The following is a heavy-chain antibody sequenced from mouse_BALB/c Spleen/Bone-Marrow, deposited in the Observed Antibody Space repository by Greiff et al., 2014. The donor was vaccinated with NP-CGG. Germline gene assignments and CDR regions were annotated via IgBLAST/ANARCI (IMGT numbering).Heavy chain of an antibody. CDR2: INPYNGGT. V-gene: IGHV1-18*01. Sequence: VQLQQPGPELVKPGASMKISCKASGYSFTGYTMNWVKQSHGKNLEWIGLINPYNGGTSCNQKFKGKATLTVDKSPSTAYMELLSLTSEDSAVYYCAREEGYDEGEYFDVWGAGTTVTVSS. D-gene: IGHD2-14*01. CDR3: AREEGYDEGEYFDV. CDR1: GYSFTGYT. J-gene: IGHJ1*01.